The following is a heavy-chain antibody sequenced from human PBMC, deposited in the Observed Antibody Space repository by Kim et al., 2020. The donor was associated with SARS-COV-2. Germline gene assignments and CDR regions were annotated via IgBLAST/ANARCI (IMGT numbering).Heavy chain of an antibody. CDR2: IIPIFGTA. Sequence: SVKVSCKASGGTFSSYAISWVRQAPGQGLEWMGGIIPIFGTANYAQKFQGRVTITADESTSTAYMELSSLRSEDTAVYYCARAGYSSSSTYYGMDVWGQGTTVTVSS. J-gene: IGHJ6*02. V-gene: IGHV1-69*13. CDR1: GGTFSSYA. D-gene: IGHD6-6*01. CDR3: ARAGYSSSSTYYGMDV.